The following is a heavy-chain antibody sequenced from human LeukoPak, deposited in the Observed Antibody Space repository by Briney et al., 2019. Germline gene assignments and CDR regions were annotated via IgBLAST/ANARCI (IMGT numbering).Heavy chain of an antibody. CDR3: ARGTVTMVDY. CDR2: IYSGGST. Sequence: GGSLRLSCAASGFTVSSNYMSWVRQAPGRGLEWVSVIYSGGSTYYADSVKGRFTISRDSSKNTLFLQMNSLRAGDTAVYYRARGTVTMVDYWGQGTLVTVSS. CDR1: GFTVSSNY. V-gene: IGHV3-66*01. D-gene: IGHD3-10*01. J-gene: IGHJ4*02.